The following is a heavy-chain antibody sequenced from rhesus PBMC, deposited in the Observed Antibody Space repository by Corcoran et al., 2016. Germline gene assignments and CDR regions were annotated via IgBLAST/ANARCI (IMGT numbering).Heavy chain of an antibody. CDR3: ATMVYCTGSGCGY. D-gene: IGHD2-21*01. J-gene: IGHJ4*01. Sequence: EVQLVQSGAEVKKPGASVKISCKASGYTFTDYYLHWVRQAPGKGLERMGRVDPEDGEAIHAQKFQDRVTITADTSTETAYLELSRLRSEDAAVYYCATMVYCTGSGCGYWGQGVLVTVSS. CDR1: GYTFTDYY. V-gene: IGHV1-111*02. CDR2: VDPEDGEA.